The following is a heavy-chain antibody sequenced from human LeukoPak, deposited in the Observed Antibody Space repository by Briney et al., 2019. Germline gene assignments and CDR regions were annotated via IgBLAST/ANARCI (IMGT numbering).Heavy chain of an antibody. CDR2: INPNSGGT. Sequence: ASVKVSCKASGYTFTGYYMHWVRQAPGQGLEWMGWINPNSGGTNYAQKFQGRVTMTRDTSTSTVYVELSSLRSEDTAVYYCARDAGTFVKRNYFDYWGQGTLVTVSS. CDR1: GYTFTGYY. J-gene: IGHJ4*02. CDR3: ARDAGTFVKRNYFDY. D-gene: IGHD1-14*01. V-gene: IGHV1-2*02.